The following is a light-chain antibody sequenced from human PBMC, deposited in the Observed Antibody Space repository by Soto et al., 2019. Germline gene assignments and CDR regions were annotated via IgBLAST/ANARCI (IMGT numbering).Light chain of an antibody. J-gene: IGKJ4*01. CDR2: ATS. V-gene: IGKV1-17*02. CDR1: QGIRND. Sequence: DIQMTQSPSSLSASVGDRVTITCRASQGIRNDLGWYQQKPGKATKRLIYATSSLQSGVPSRFSGSGSGTYFALTVNYLQPEDVATYYCLQHNSYPLHFSGGTKVDIK. CDR3: LQHNSYPLH.